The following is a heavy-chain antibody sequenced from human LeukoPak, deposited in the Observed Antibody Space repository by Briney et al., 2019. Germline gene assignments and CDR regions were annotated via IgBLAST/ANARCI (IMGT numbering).Heavy chain of an antibody. CDR1: GFIFSNYW. V-gene: IGHV3-21*01. J-gene: IGHJ4*02. D-gene: IGHD2-21*01. Sequence: GGSLRLSCAASGFIFSNYWMTWVRQAPGKGLEWVSSISSSSSYIYYADSVKGRFTISRDNAKNALYLQMNSLRAEDTAVYYCAIAGTRTEYYWGQGTLVTVSS. CDR2: ISSSSSYI. CDR3: AIAGTRTEYY.